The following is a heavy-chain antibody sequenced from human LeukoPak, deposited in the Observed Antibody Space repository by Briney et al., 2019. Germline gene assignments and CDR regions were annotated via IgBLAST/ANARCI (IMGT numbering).Heavy chain of an antibody. V-gene: IGHV3-74*01. CDR1: GFTFSSYW. D-gene: IGHD3-16*01. CDR3: AREELGLSLGFDP. J-gene: IGHJ5*02. Sequence: GGSLRLSCAASGFTFSSYWMHWVRQVPGKGLVRVARINGDGSNIAYADSVRGRFTISRDNSKNTLYLQMNSLRAEDTAVYYCAREELGLSLGFDPWGQGTLVTVSS. CDR2: INGDGSNI.